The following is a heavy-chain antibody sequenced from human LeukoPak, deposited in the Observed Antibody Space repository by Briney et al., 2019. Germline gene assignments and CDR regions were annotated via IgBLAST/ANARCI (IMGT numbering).Heavy chain of an antibody. CDR3: ARDLGFWSGPDY. J-gene: IGHJ4*01. Sequence: PSGTLSLTCTVSGGSISSYYWSWIRQPAGKGLQWIGRIYSSGSANYNPSLKSRVTMSVDTSKNQFSLRLNSMTAADTAVYYCARDLGFWSGPDYWGHGTLVTVSS. CDR2: IYSSGSA. D-gene: IGHD3-3*01. CDR1: GGSISSYY. V-gene: IGHV4-4*07.